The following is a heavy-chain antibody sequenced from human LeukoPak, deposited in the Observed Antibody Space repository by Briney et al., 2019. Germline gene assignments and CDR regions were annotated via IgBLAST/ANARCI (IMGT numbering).Heavy chain of an antibody. V-gene: IGHV4-59*01. CDR1: GGSISSYY. Sequence: NPSETLSLTCTVSGGSISSYYWSWIRQPPGKGLEWIGYIYYSGSTNYNPSLKSRVNISVDTSKNQFSLKLSSVTAADTAVYYCARDVSRLAVAGTGAFDIWGQGTMVTVSS. CDR2: IYYSGST. J-gene: IGHJ3*02. D-gene: IGHD6-13*01. CDR3: ARDVSRLAVAGTGAFDI.